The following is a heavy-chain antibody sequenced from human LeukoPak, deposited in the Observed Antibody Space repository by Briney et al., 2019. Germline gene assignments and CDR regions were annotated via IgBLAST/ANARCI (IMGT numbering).Heavy chain of an antibody. CDR1: GFTPISYS. Sequence: PRGSLRLSCAPSGFTPISYSTNWVRPAPGKGLEWDSSIISSSSYIYYADSVKGRFTIARDHAKNSLYLQMNSLRAEDTDVYYCARDQLSMAVAGTIDYWGQGTMVTVSS. CDR3: ARDQLSMAVAGTIDY. J-gene: IGHJ4*02. CDR2: IISSSSYI. D-gene: IGHD6-19*01. V-gene: IGHV3-21*01.